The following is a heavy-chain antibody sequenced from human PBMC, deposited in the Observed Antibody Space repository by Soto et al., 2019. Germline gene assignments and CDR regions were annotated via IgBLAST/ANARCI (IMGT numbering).Heavy chain of an antibody. CDR1: GGSVSSGSYY. CDR3: ARDNKAADVDSSSYYGMDV. Sequence: QVQLQESGPGLVKPSETLSLTCTVSGGSVSSGSYYWSWIRQPPGKGLEWIGYIYYSGSTNYNPSSQSRVTIPRDPSTTQFSLKLSSVPDADTAVYYCARDNKAADVDSSSYYGMDVWGQGTTVTVSS. CDR2: IYYSGST. J-gene: IGHJ6*02. D-gene: IGHD6-13*01. V-gene: IGHV4-61*01.